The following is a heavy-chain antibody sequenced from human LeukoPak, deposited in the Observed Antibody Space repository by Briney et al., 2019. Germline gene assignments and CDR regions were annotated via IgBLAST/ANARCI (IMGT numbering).Heavy chain of an antibody. CDR1: GFIFSSYG. D-gene: IGHD2-2*02. CDR3: AKDWSDIVVVPAAILDV. CDR2: IRYDGRNK. Sequence: PGGSLRLSCAASGFIFSSYGMHWVRQAPGKGLEWVAFIRYDGRNKYYADSVKGRFTISRDNSKNTLYLQMNSPRGEDTAVYYCAKDWSDIVVVPAAILDVWGKGTTVTISS. V-gene: IGHV3-30*02. J-gene: IGHJ6*04.